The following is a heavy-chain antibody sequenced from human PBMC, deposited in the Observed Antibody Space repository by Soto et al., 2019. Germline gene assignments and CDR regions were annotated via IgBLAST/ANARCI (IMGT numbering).Heavy chain of an antibody. V-gene: IGHV3-48*02. CDR1: GFTFSTYN. J-gene: IGHJ6*02. Sequence: GGSLRLSYAGSGFTFSTYNMDWVRQAPGKGLEWISYITNTGETIYYADSVRGRFTISRDNAKNALFLQMNSLRDEDTAVYYCARDGDRGYDMDVWGQGTTVTVSS. CDR2: ITNTGETI. CDR3: ARDGDRGYDMDV.